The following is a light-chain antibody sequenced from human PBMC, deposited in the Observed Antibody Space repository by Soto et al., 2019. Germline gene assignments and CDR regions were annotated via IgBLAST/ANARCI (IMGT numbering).Light chain of an antibody. V-gene: IGKV1-5*03. CDR1: QSISSW. CDR3: QQYNSYSQT. J-gene: IGKJ1*01. CDR2: KAS. Sequence: DVQMTQYPSTLSASVGDRVTITCRASQSISSWLAWYQQKPGKAPKLLIYKASSLESGVPSRFSGSGSGTEFTLTISSLQPDDFATYYCQQYNSYSQTFGQGTKVDIK.